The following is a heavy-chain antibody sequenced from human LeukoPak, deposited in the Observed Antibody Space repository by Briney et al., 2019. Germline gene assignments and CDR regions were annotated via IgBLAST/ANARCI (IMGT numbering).Heavy chain of an antibody. CDR3: ARGWSFDI. CDR1: GFTFSIHG. Sequence: GGSLRLSCAASGFTFSIHGMNWVRQAPGKGLEWVSYIRSSGSTIYYADSVKGRFTISRDNAKNSLYLQMNSLRAEDTAVYYCARGWSFDIWGRGTMVTVSS. D-gene: IGHD2-15*01. V-gene: IGHV3-48*04. CDR2: IRSSGSTI. J-gene: IGHJ3*02.